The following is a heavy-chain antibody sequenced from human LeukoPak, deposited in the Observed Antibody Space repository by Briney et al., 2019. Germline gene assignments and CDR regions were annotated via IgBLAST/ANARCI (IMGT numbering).Heavy chain of an antibody. CDR3: AREKMVTATACFQH. Sequence: GASVKVSCKASGYTFTGYYMHWVRQAPGQGLAWMGWINPNSGGTNYAQKFQGRVTMTRDTSISTAYMELSRLRSDDTAVYYCAREKMVTATACFQHWGQGTLVTVSS. D-gene: IGHD2-21*02. CDR1: GYTFTGYY. J-gene: IGHJ1*01. CDR2: INPNSGGT. V-gene: IGHV1-2*02.